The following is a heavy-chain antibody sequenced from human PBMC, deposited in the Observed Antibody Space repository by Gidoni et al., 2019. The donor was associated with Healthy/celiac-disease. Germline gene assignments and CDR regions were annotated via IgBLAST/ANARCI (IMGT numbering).Heavy chain of an antibody. CDR1: GDSISSSTYY. V-gene: IGHV4-39*01. D-gene: IGHD3-22*01. J-gene: IGHJ4*02. CDR2: IHYSGTI. CDR3: AISRPVYDSSEYYCPLDY. Sequence: QLQLQESGPGLVKPSETLPLTCTVSGDSISSSTYYWGWIRQPPGKGLEWIGSIHYSGTIYYNPSLRSRVTMSVDTSKNQFSLTLTSVTAADTAVYYCAISRPVYDSSEYYCPLDYWGQGTLVTVSS.